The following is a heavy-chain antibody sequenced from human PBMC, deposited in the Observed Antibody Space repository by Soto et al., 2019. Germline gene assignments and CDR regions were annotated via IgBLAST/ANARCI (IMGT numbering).Heavy chain of an antibody. V-gene: IGHV1-69*13. CDR2: IIPIFGTA. Sequence: SVKNSCKASGGTFSSYAISWVRQAPGQGLEWMGGIIPIFGTANYAQKFQGRVTITADESTSTAYMELSSLRSEDTAVYYCASPVRYFEWSYGMVVLGQGTPGTVSS. CDR1: GGTFSSYA. J-gene: IGHJ6*02. D-gene: IGHD3-9*01. CDR3: ASPVRYFEWSYGMVV.